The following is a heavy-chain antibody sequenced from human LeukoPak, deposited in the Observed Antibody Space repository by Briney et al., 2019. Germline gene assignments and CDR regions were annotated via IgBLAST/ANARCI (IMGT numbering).Heavy chain of an antibody. CDR2: ISSSSSYI. Sequence: GGSLRLSCAASGFTFSIYSMNWVRQAPGKGLDWVSSISSSSSYIYYADSVKGRFTISRDNAKNSLYLQMNSLRAEDTAVYYCARARSSGWFLDYWGQGTLVTVSS. D-gene: IGHD6-19*01. V-gene: IGHV3-21*01. CDR1: GFTFSIYS. J-gene: IGHJ4*02. CDR3: ARARSSGWFLDY.